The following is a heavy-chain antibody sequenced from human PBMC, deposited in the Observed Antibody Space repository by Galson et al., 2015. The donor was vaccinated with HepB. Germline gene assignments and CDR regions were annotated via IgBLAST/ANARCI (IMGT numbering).Heavy chain of an antibody. J-gene: IGHJ6*02. CDR2: INHSGST. CDR1: GGSFSGHY. V-gene: IGHV4-34*01. Sequence: ETLSLTCAVYGGSFSGHYWSWIRQPPGKGLEWIGEINHSGSTNYNPSLKSRVTIAVDTSKNQFSLKLSSVTAADTAVYYCARGTAVRFSYPPHYYYGMDVWGQGTTVTVSS. CDR3: ARGTAVRFSYPPHYYYGMDV. D-gene: IGHD3-3*01.